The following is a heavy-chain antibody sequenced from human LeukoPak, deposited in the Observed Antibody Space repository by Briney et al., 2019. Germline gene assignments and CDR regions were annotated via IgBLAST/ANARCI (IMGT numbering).Heavy chain of an antibody. J-gene: IGHJ6*02. Sequence: GGSLRLSCAASGFTFSTYAMSWVRLAPGKGLEWVSGISGSGGSTYYADSVKGRFTSSRDNSNNTLYVQMNSLRVEDTAVYYYAKSGGLSGSGRLAMDVWGQGTTVTVSS. D-gene: IGHD3-10*01. V-gene: IGHV3-23*01. CDR3: AKSGGLSGSGRLAMDV. CDR2: ISGSGGST. CDR1: GFTFSTYA.